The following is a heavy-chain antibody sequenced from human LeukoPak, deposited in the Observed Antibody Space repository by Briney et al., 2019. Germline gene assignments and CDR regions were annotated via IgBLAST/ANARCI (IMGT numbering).Heavy chain of an antibody. J-gene: IGHJ5*02. D-gene: IGHD3-22*01. CDR1: GYTFTSYG. CDR3: ARVAPRITMIVVVTPNWFDP. CDR2: ISAYNGNT. V-gene: IGHV1-18*01. Sequence: GASVKVSCKASGYTFTSYGISWVRQAPGQGLEWMGCISAYNGNTNYAQKLQGRVTMTTDTSTSTAYMELRSLRSDDTAVYYCARVAPRITMIVVVTPNWFDPWGQGTLVTVSS.